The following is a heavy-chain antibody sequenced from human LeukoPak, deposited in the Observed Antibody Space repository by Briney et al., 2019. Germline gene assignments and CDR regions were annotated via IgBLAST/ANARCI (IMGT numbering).Heavy chain of an antibody. V-gene: IGHV4-39*01. CDR2: IYYSGST. CDR3: ARLGHCSSTSCYRRSYSNYGSNAFDI. Sequence: SETLSLTCTVSGGSISSSSYYWGWIRQPPGKGLEWIGSIYYSGSTYYNPSLKSRVTISVDTSKNQFSLKLSSVTAADTAVYYCARLGHCSSTSCYRRSYSNYGSNAFDIWGQGTMVTVSS. D-gene: IGHD2-2*02. J-gene: IGHJ3*02. CDR1: GGSISSSSYY.